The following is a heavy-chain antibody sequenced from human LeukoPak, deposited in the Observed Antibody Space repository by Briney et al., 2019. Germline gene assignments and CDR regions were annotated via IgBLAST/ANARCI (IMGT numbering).Heavy chain of an antibody. CDR3: ARLLGFGSSWEHFDY. D-gene: IGHD6-13*01. V-gene: IGHV5-51*01. Sequence: KRGESLKISCKGSGYSFSSYWIGWVRPMPGKGLQWMGIIYPGDSDTRYSPSFQGQVTISADKSISTAYLQWSSLKASDTAIYYCARLLGFGSSWEHFDYWGQGTLVTVSS. CDR2: IYPGDSDT. J-gene: IGHJ4*02. CDR1: GYSFSSYW.